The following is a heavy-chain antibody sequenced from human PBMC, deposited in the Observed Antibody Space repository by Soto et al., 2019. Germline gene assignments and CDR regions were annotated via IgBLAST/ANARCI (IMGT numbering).Heavy chain of an antibody. CDR2: IIPIFGTA. CDR1: EGTFSSYA. Sequence: QVQLVQYGAEVKKPGSSVKVSCKASEGTFSSYAISWVRQAPGQGLEWMGGIIPIFGTANYAQKFQGRVTITADESTSTAYMELSSLRSEDTAVYYCARGEGVYAVTPKNGMDVWGQGTTVTVSS. D-gene: IGHD4-17*01. V-gene: IGHV1-69*01. J-gene: IGHJ6*02. CDR3: ARGEGVYAVTPKNGMDV.